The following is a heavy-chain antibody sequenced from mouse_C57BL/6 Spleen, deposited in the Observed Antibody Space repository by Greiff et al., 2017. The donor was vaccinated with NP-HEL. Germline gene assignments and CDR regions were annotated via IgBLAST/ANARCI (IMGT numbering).Heavy chain of an antibody. V-gene: IGHV1-42*01. CDR1: GYSFTGYY. Sequence: VQLKQSGPELVKPGASVKISCKASGYSFTGYYMNWVKQSPEKSLEWIGEINPSTGGTTYNQKFKAKATLTVDKSSSTAYMQLKSLTSEDSAVYYCAIMDYWGQGTSVTVSS. CDR3: AIMDY. J-gene: IGHJ4*01. CDR2: INPSTGGT.